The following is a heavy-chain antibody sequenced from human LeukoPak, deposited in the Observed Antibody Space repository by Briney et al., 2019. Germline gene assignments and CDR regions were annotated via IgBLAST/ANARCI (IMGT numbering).Heavy chain of an antibody. V-gene: IGHV3-30-3*01. Sequence: GGSLRLSCAASGFTFSSYAMHWVRQAPGKGLEWVAVISYDGSNKYYADSVKGRFTISRDNSKNTLYLQMNSLRAEDTAAYYCARDGSGSYYVSYFDYWGQGTLVTVSS. J-gene: IGHJ4*02. CDR1: GFTFSSYA. CDR2: ISYDGSNK. D-gene: IGHD1-26*01. CDR3: ARDGSGSYYVSYFDY.